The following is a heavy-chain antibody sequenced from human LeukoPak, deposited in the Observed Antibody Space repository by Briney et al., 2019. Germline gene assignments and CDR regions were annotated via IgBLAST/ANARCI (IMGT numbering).Heavy chain of an antibody. V-gene: IGHV3-23*01. CDR3: AKPPPVTMVRGVPRDV. CDR2: ISGSGGMT. CDR1: RFTFSSFA. Sequence: GGSLRLSCAASRFTFSSFAMSWVRQAPGKGLEWVSGISGSGGMTYYADSVKGRLTISRDNSKNTLYLQMNSLRAEDTAVYYCAKPPPVTMVRGVPRDVWGKGTTVTVSS. D-gene: IGHD3-10*01. J-gene: IGHJ6*04.